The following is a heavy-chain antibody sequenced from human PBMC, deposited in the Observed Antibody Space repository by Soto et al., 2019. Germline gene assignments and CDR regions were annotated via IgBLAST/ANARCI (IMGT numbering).Heavy chain of an antibody. V-gene: IGHV4-39*07. J-gene: IGHJ6*03. Sequence: SETLSLTCTVSGGSISSSSYYWGWFRQPPGKGLEWIASIYFSGSTYYNPSLRSRVTISVDTSKNQFSLKLSSVTAADTAVYYCARVSGLRFLEWLNIYYYMDVWGKGTTVTVSS. D-gene: IGHD3-3*01. CDR2: IYFSGST. CDR3: ARVSGLRFLEWLNIYYYMDV. CDR1: GGSISSSSYY.